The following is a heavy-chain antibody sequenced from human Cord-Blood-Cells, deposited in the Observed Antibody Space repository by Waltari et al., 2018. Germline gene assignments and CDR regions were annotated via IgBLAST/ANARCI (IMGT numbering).Heavy chain of an antibody. CDR1: GFTVSSNY. CDR3: ARAGGYCSGGSCLSAYQH. Sequence: EVQLVESGGGLIQPGGSLRLSCAASGFTVSSNYMSWVRQAPGKGLEGVSVIYSGGSTYYADSVKGRFTISRDNSKSTLYLQMNSLRAEDTAVYYCARAGGYCSGGSCLSAYQHWGQGTLVTVSS. V-gene: IGHV3-53*01. D-gene: IGHD2-15*01. J-gene: IGHJ1*01. CDR2: IYSGGST.